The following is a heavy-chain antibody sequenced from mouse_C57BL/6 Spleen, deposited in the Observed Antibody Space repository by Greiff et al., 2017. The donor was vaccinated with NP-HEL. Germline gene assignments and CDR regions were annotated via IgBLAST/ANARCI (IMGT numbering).Heavy chain of an antibody. D-gene: IGHD2-3*01. CDR1: GFSFNTYA. Sequence: GGGLVQPKGSLKLSCAASGFSFNTYAMNWVRQAPGKGLEWVARIRSKSNNYATYYADSVKDRFTISRDDSESMLYLQMNNLKTEDTAMYYCVRHGYYLLGFDVWGTGTTVTVSS. V-gene: IGHV10-1*01. CDR3: VRHGYYLLGFDV. CDR2: IRSKSNNYAT. J-gene: IGHJ1*03.